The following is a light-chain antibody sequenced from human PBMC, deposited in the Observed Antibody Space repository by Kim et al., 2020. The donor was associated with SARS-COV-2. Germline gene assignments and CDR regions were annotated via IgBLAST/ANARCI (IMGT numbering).Light chain of an antibody. Sequence: SPLAESVVDRVSITWRASQSISGWLAWYQQKPGKAPKLLIYHASTLARGVPSRFSGSGSGTEFTLTINNLQPVDFATYYCQHLGTFGLGTKVDIK. CDR1: QSISGW. J-gene: IGKJ1*01. CDR3: QHLGT. CDR2: HAS. V-gene: IGKV1-5*01.